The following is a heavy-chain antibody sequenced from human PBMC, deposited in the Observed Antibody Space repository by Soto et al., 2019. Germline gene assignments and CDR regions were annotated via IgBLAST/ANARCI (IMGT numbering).Heavy chain of an antibody. CDR3: AKNSLAGRGCSGDICYFYFDY. Sequence: GGSLRLSCAASGFTFSSYAMSWVRQAPGKGLEWVSSIVGSGSDTYYADSVKGRFTISRDNSKDTVFLQMNSLRGEDTAVYYCAKNSLAGRGCSGDICYFYFDYWGRGTLVTVSS. CDR1: GFTFSSYA. V-gene: IGHV3-23*01. CDR2: IVGSGSDT. D-gene: IGHD2-15*01. J-gene: IGHJ4*02.